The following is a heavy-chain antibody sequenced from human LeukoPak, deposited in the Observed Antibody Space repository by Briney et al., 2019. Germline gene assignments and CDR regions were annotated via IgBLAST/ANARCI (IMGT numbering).Heavy chain of an antibody. CDR3: AREAKSSSGWYNIYYYYGMDV. J-gene: IGHJ6*02. Sequence: GGSLTLSCAASGFTFSSYAMHWVRQAPGKGLEWVAVISYDGSNKYYADSVKGRFTISRDNSKHTLYLQMNSLRAEDTAVYYCAREAKSSSGWYNIYYYYGMDVWGQGTTVTVSS. CDR1: GFTFSSYA. CDR2: ISYDGSNK. V-gene: IGHV3-30-3*01. D-gene: IGHD6-19*01.